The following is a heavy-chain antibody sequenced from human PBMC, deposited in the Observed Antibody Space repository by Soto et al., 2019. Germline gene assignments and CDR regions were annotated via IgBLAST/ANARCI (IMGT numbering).Heavy chain of an antibody. CDR3: ARGYCSSTSCPNDY. J-gene: IGHJ4*02. CDR1: SGSISSYY. V-gene: IGHV4-59*01. CDR2: IYYSGNT. D-gene: IGHD2-2*01. Sequence: SETLSLTCTVSSGSISSYYWNWIRQPPGKGLEWIGSIYYSGNTNYSPSLKSRVTISVDTSKKQFSLKLTSVTAADTAMYYCARGYCSSTSCPNDYWGQGTLVTVSS.